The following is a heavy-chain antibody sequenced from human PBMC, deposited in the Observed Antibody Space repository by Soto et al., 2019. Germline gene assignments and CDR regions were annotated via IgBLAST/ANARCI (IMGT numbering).Heavy chain of an antibody. D-gene: IGHD1-1*01. J-gene: IGHJ6*02. Sequence: KSSETLSLTCAVSGGSISSGGYSWSWIRQPPGKGLEWIGYIYHSGSTYYNPSLKSRVTISVDRSKNQLSLQVSSATAADTAVYYCARERQLEIYSYYYAMDVWGQGTTVTVSS. CDR2: IYHSGST. V-gene: IGHV4-30-2*01. CDR1: GGSISSGGYS. CDR3: ARERQLEIYSYYYAMDV.